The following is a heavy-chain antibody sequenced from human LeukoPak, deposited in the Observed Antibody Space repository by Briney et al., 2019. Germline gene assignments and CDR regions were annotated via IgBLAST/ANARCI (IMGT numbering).Heavy chain of an antibody. CDR2: IRSKANSYAT. CDR1: AFTFSGSA. CDR3: TRHDMVRGVMAYETFDY. D-gene: IGHD3-10*01. J-gene: IGHJ4*02. V-gene: IGHV3-73*01. Sequence: GGSLRLSCAASAFTFSGSAMHWVRQASGKGLEWVGRIRSKANSYATAYAASVKGRFTISRDDSKNTAYLQMNSLKTEDTAVYYCTRHDMVRGVMAYETFDYWGQGTLVTVSS.